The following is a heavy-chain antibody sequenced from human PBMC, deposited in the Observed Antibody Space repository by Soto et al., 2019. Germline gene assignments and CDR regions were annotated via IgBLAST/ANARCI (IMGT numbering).Heavy chain of an antibody. D-gene: IGHD3-22*01. V-gene: IGHV3-48*02. CDR1: GFTFSRYS. J-gene: IGHJ4*02. CDR2: ISERSTTI. Sequence: GGSLRLSCAASGFTFSRYSMNWVRQAPGKGLEWVSYISERSTTIYYADSVKGRFTISRDNAKNSLYLQMNSLRDEDTAVYYCARDYYDSSGYYTFDYWGQGTLVTVSS. CDR3: ARDYYDSSGYYTFDY.